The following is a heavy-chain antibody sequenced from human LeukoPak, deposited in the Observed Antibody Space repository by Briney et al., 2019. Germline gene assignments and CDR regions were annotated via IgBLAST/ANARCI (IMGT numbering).Heavy chain of an antibody. CDR1: GGSMISYY. CDR2: MYDGVRI. D-gene: IGHD6-19*01. CDR3: ARQGIRQWLVEDY. Sequence: SETLSLTCTVSGGSMISYYWTWVRQTPGKGLEWIGYMYDGVRIHYNPSLESRITISLDTSKNQFSLKLRSVTAADTAVYYCARQGIRQWLVEDYWGQGTLVTVSS. V-gene: IGHV4-59*08. J-gene: IGHJ4*02.